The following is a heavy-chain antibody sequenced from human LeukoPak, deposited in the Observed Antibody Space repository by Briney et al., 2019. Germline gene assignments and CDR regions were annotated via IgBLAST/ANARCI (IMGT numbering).Heavy chain of an antibody. V-gene: IGHV1-69*05. Sequence: SVKVPCKASGGTFSSYAISWVRQAPGQGLEWMGRITPIFGTANYAQKFQGRVTITTDESTSTAYMELSSLRSEDTAVYYCARDVAAAGQFDYWGQGTLVTVSS. CDR2: ITPIFGTA. CDR3: ARDVAAAGQFDY. J-gene: IGHJ4*02. CDR1: GGTFSSYA. D-gene: IGHD6-13*01.